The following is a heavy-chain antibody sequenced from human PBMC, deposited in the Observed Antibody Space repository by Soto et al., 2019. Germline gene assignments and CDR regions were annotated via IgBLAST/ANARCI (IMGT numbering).Heavy chain of an antibody. J-gene: IGHJ5*02. CDR1: GGSISSYY. Sequence: SETLSLTCTVSGGSISSYYWSWIRQPAGKGLEWIGRIYTSGSTNYNPSLKSRVTMSVDTSKNQFSLKLSSVTAADTAVYYCAASYYSSRAGQELEFDPWGQGTLVTVSS. CDR2: IYTSGST. D-gene: IGHD6-13*01. V-gene: IGHV4-4*07. CDR3: AASYYSSRAGQELEFDP.